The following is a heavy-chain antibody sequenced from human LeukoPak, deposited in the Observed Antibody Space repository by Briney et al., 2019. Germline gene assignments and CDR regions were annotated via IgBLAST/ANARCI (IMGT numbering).Heavy chain of an antibody. CDR1: GGSISSGGYY. CDR3: ARDGSKLRYRIGFDP. D-gene: IGHD3-9*01. J-gene: IGHJ5*02. Sequence: SETLSLTCTVSGGSISSGGYYWSWIRQHPGKGLAWIGYIYYSGSTYYNPSLKSRVTVSVDTSKNQFSLKLSSVTAADTAVYYCARDGSKLRYRIGFDPWGQGTLVTVSS. CDR2: IYYSGST. V-gene: IGHV4-31*03.